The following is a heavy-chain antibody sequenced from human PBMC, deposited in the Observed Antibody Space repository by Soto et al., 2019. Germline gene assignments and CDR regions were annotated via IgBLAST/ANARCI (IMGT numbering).Heavy chain of an antibody. V-gene: IGHV4-31*03. CDR2: IYYSGRT. J-gene: IGHJ6*02. CDR1: GGSISSGGYY. CDR3: ARDHRVAARDYYYYGMDV. Sequence: SETLSLTCTVSGGSISSGGYYWSWIRQHPGKGLEWIGYIYYSGRTYYNPSLKSRVTISVYTSKKQFSLKLSSVTDADTAVYYCARDHRVAARDYYYYGMDVWGQGTTVTVSS. D-gene: IGHD6-6*01.